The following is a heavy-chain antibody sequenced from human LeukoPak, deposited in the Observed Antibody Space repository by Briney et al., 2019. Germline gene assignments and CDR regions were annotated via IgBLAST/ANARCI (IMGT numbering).Heavy chain of an antibody. J-gene: IGHJ4*02. CDR2: INWSGEGT. V-gene: IGHV3-20*04. CDR1: GSSVADYG. D-gene: IGHD6-13*01. Sequence: PGGSLRLSCAASGSSVADYGMSWVSQAPGKGLEWVSGINWSGEGTGYADSVKGRFTISRDNAENALYLQMNSLRAEDTALYYCARDLSASWYSLGYWDRGTLVTVSS. CDR3: ARDLSASWYSLGY.